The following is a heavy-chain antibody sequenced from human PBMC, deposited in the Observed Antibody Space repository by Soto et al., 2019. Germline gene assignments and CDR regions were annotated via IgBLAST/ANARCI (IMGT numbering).Heavy chain of an antibody. CDR3: AKDRYSYGPYYFDY. Sequence: PGGSLRLSCAASGFTFSSYGIHWGRQAPGKGLEWVAVISYDGSNKYYADSVKGRFTISRDNSKNTLYLQMNSLRAEDTAVYYCAKDRYSYGPYYFDYWGQGTLVTVSS. D-gene: IGHD5-18*01. V-gene: IGHV3-30*18. CDR1: GFTFSSYG. CDR2: ISYDGSNK. J-gene: IGHJ4*02.